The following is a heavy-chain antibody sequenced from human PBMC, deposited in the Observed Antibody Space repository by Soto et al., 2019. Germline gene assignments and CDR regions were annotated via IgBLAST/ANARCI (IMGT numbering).Heavy chain of an antibody. CDR1: GYTFTSYD. D-gene: IGHD6-13*01. CDR3: ARVLVAAAGSWDYYYYMDV. CDR2: MNPNSGNT. Sequence: ASVKVSRKASGYTFTSYDINWVRQATGQGLEWMGWMNPNSGNTGYAQKFQGRVTMTRNTSISTAYMELSSLRSEDTAVYYCARVLVAAAGSWDYYYYMDVWGKGTTVTVSS. V-gene: IGHV1-8*01. J-gene: IGHJ6*03.